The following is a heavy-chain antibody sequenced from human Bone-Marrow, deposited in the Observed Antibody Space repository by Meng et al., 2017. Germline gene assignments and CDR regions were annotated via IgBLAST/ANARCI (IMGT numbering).Heavy chain of an antibody. D-gene: IGHD3-9*01. Sequence: GESLKISCAASGFTFSSYGMHWVRQAPGKGLEWVAVIWYDGSNKYYADSVKGRFTISRDNAKNSLYLQMNSLRAEDTAVYYCARGGRHYDILAGYFRRKFFDYWGQGTLVTVSS. V-gene: IGHV3-33*01. CDR2: IWYDGSNK. CDR1: GFTFSSYG. CDR3: ARGGRHYDILAGYFRRKFFDY. J-gene: IGHJ4*02.